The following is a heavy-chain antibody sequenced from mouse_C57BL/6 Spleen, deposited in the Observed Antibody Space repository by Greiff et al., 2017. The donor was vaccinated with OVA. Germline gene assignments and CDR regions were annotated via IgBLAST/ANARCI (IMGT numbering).Heavy chain of an antibody. J-gene: IGHJ1*03. V-gene: IGHV1-72*01. CDR2: IDPNSGGT. Sequence: QQSCKASGYTFTSYWMHWVKQRPGRGLEWIGRIDPNSGGTKYNEKFKSKATLTVDKPSSTAYMQLSSLTSEDSAVYYCARGDYYGSSDWYFDVWGTGTTVTVSS. CDR3: ARGDYYGSSDWYFDV. CDR1: GYTFTSYW. D-gene: IGHD1-1*01.